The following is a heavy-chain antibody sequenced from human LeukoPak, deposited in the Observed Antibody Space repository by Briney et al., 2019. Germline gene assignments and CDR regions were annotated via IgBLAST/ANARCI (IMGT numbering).Heavy chain of an antibody. D-gene: IGHD5/OR15-5a*01. CDR3: ARDARKTETLLDY. V-gene: IGHV3-33*01. Sequence: GGSLRLSCAASGFTFSSYGMHWVRQAPGKGLEWVAVIWYDGSNKYYADSVKGRFTISRDNSKNTLYLQMNSLRAEDTAVYYCARDARKTETLLDYWGQGTLVTVSS. CDR1: GFTFSSYG. J-gene: IGHJ4*02. CDR2: IWYDGSNK.